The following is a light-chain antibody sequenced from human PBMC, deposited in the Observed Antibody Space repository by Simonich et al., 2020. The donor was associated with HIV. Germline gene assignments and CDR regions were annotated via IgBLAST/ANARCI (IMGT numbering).Light chain of an antibody. Sequence: DIQMTQSPSSVSASVGDRVTNPCRASQGINSWLAWYQQRPGKAPKLLIYTASTLQSGVPSRFSGSGSGTDFTLTISSLQPEDSATYYCQQANSFPFTFGPGTKVEIK. J-gene: IGKJ3*01. CDR2: TAS. V-gene: IGKV1-12*01. CDR1: QGINSW. CDR3: QQANSFPFT.